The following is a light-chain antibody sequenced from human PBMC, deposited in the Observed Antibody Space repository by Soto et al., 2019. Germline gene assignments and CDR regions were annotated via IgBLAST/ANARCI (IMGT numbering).Light chain of an antibody. V-gene: IGKV3-20*01. CDR2: GAS. J-gene: IGKJ5*01. Sequence: EIVLTQSPGTLSLSPGERATLSCRASHSVSSSYLAWYQQKPGQAPRLLIYGASSRATGIPDRFSGSGSGTDVTRTISRLEPEDFAVYYCQQYGSSPPITFGQGTRLEIK. CDR1: HSVSSSY. CDR3: QQYGSSPPIT.